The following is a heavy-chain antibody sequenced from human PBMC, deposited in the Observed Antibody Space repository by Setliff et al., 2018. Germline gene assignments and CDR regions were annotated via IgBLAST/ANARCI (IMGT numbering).Heavy chain of an antibody. J-gene: IGHJ4*02. V-gene: IGHV4-31*02. Sequence: SETLSLTCTVSGDSISSGSYYWNWIRQHPEKGLEWLGYIFHSGSTHYNSSLKSRITISIDTSKNHFPLELNSVTAADSAVYYCARVADGSGSFYLGFDYWGQGILGTVSS. CDR2: IFHSGST. CDR3: ARVADGSGSFYLGFDY. D-gene: IGHD3-10*01. CDR1: GDSISSGSYY.